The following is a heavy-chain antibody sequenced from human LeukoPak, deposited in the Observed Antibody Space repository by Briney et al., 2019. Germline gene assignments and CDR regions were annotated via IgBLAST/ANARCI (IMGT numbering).Heavy chain of an antibody. Sequence: GGSLRLSCAASGFTFSSHAMSWVRQAPGKGLEWVSVISGTGGSSYYADSVKGRFAISRDNSKNTLFLQMNSLRAEDTAVYYCAKSPGAILTLPLYSFDSWGQGSLVTVSS. CDR2: ISGTGGSS. D-gene: IGHD2-2*01. CDR1: GFTFSSHA. CDR3: AKSPGAILTLPLYSFDS. V-gene: IGHV3-23*01. J-gene: IGHJ4*02.